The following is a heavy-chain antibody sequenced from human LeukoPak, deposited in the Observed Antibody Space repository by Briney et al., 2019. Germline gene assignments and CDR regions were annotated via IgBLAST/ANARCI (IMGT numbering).Heavy chain of an antibody. Sequence: GGSLRLSCAASGFTFSSYSMNWVRQAPGKGLEWVSSISSSGSYIYYADSMKGRFTISRDNAKNSSYLQMNSLRAEDTAVYYCARSQSGYTSDYWGQGTLVTVSS. V-gene: IGHV3-21*01. J-gene: IGHJ4*02. CDR1: GFTFSSYS. CDR2: ISSSGSYI. D-gene: IGHD3-22*01. CDR3: ARSQSGYTSDY.